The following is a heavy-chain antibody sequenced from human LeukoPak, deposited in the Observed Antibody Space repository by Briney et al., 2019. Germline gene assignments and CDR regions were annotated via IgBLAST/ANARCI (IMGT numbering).Heavy chain of an antibody. V-gene: IGHV3-23*01. CDR2: ISGSGDST. CDR1: GFTFSSYA. CDR3: ARLQEGGWHYDFWSGYPYYYGMDV. Sequence: PGGSLRLSCAASGFTFSSYAMSWVRQAPGKGLEWVSAISGSGDSTYYGDSVKGRFTISRDNSKNTLYLQMNSLRAEDTAVYYCARLQEGGWHYDFWSGYPYYYGMDVWGQGTTVTVSS. J-gene: IGHJ6*02. D-gene: IGHD3-3*01.